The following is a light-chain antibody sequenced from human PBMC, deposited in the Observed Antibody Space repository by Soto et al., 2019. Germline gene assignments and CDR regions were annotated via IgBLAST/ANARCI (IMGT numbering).Light chain of an antibody. J-gene: IGLJ2*01. CDR3: AAWDDSLTIL. V-gene: IGLV1-47*01. Sequence: QSVLTQPPSVSGTPGQTVTISCSGSNSNIATYSVYWYQQLPGTAPKLLISEDDQRPSGVPDRFSGSKSDTSASLAIAGLRSGDEGDYYCAAWDDSLTILFGGGTKLIVL. CDR2: EDD. CDR1: NSNIATYS.